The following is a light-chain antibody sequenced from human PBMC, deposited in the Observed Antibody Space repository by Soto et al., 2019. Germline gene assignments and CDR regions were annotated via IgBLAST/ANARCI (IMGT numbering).Light chain of an antibody. J-gene: IGLJ2*01. Sequence: QSVLTQPPSVSGAPGQRITISCTGSSSNIGANFDVHWYHQVPGTAPKLLIYGNNNRPSGVPDRFSASRSGSSASLAITGLQTEDEADYYCQSYDSSLSGYVVFGGGTKLTVL. CDR3: QSYDSSLSGYVV. CDR2: GNN. CDR1: SSNIGANFD. V-gene: IGLV1-40*01.